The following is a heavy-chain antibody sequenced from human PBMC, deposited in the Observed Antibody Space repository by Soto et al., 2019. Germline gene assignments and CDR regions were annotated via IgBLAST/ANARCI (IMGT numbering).Heavy chain of an antibody. CDR1: GFTFSSYG. D-gene: IGHD2-2*01. CDR2: ISYDGSNK. J-gene: IGHJ6*02. CDR3: AKVGQVLSDYYYGMDV. V-gene: IGHV3-30*18. Sequence: GGPLRLSCAASGFTFSSYGMHWVRQAPGKGLEWVAVISYDGSNKYYADSVKGRFTISRDNSKNTLYLQMNSLRAEDTAVYYCAKVGQVLSDYYYGMDVWGQGTTVTVSS.